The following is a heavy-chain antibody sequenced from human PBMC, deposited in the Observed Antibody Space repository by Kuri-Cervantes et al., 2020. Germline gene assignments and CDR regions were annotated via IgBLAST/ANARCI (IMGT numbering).Heavy chain of an antibody. Sequence: ASVKVSCKASGYTFTSYYMHWVRQAPGQGLEWMGIINPNSGNTGYAQKFQGRVTMTRNTSISTAYMELSSLRSEDTAVYYCARGRLRYFDWSLNWFDPWGQGTLVTVSS. CDR1: GYTFTSYY. V-gene: IGHV1-8*02. CDR3: ARGRLRYFDWSLNWFDP. J-gene: IGHJ5*02. D-gene: IGHD3-9*01. CDR2: INPNSGNT.